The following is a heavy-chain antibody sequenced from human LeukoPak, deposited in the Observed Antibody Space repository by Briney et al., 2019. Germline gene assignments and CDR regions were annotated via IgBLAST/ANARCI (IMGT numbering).Heavy chain of an antibody. D-gene: IGHD5-18*01. V-gene: IGHV3-23*01. Sequence: GGSLRLSRAASGFTLSSYWMQWVRQAPGKGLEWVSAISGSGGSTYYADSVKGRFTISRDNSKNTLYLQMNSLRAEDTAVYYCAKDQYSYGYLSDYWGQGTLVTVSS. CDR3: AKDQYSYGYLSDY. J-gene: IGHJ4*02. CDR2: ISGSGGST. CDR1: GFTLSSYW.